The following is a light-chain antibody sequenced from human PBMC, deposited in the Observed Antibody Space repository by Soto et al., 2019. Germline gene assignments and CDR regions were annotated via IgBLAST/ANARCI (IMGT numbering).Light chain of an antibody. CDR3: QQSYRTPPIT. CDR2: AAS. CDR1: QSISSY. Sequence: DIQLAHSPSSLSASLGDRVTVTCRASQSISSYLNWYQQKPGKAPKLLIYAASSLQSGVPSRFSGSGSGTDFTLTISSLQPEDFATYYCQQSYRTPPITFGQGTKVDIK. V-gene: IGKV1-39*01. J-gene: IGKJ1*01.